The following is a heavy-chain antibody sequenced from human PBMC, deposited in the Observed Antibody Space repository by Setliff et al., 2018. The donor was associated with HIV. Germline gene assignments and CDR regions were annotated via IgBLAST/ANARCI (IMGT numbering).Heavy chain of an antibody. J-gene: IGHJ4*02. V-gene: IGHV1-3*04. CDR2: IDTDNGYR. CDR1: GYTFSGFA. CDR3: ARWCAAAGCYPAIYHFDS. Sequence: ASVKVSCKASGYTFSGFAIHWVRQAPGQRLEWMGRIDTDNGYRRYSPKLQGRVTITKDTSANTAYMELRGLRSEDTAVYYCARWCAAAGCYPAIYHFDSWGQGTLVTVSS. D-gene: IGHD2-2*01.